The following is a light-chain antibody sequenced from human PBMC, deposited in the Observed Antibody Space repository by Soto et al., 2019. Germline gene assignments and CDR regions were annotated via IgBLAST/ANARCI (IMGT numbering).Light chain of an antibody. V-gene: IGLV1-44*01. J-gene: IGLJ1*01. CDR2: SNN. CDR3: CSYAGSYSYA. CDR1: SSNIGSNT. Sequence: QAVVTQPPSTSGTPGQRVTFSCSGGSSNIGSNTVNWYQHLPGTAPKLLIYSNNQRPSGVPDRFSGSKSGSTASLTISGLQAEDEADYYCCSYAGSYSYAFATGTKLTVL.